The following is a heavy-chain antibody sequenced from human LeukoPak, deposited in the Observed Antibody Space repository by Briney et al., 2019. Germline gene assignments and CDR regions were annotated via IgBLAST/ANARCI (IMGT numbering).Heavy chain of an antibody. CDR3: AKDLAGSGSYSFDY. CDR2: ISGSGGST. Sequence: GGSLRLSCAASGFTFSNYAMNWVRQAPGRGREWVSAISGSGGSTYYADSVKGRFTISRDNYKNTLYLQMNSLRAEDTAVYYCAKDLAGSGSYSFDYWGQGTLVTVSS. CDR1: GFTFSNYA. J-gene: IGHJ4*02. D-gene: IGHD1-26*01. V-gene: IGHV3-23*01.